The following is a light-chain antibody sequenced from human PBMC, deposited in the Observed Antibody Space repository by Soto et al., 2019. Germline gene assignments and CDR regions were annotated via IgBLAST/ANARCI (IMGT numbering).Light chain of an antibody. Sequence: QSVLTQPASVSGSPGQSITISCTGTRSDVGGYNCVSWYQQHPGKVPKLLIYDVTHRPSGVSNRFSASKSANTASLTISGRQAEDEDDYYCTSYTSTTTLVFGGGTQLTVL. CDR1: RSDVGGYNC. CDR2: DVT. J-gene: IGLJ2*01. CDR3: TSYTSTTTLV. V-gene: IGLV2-14*01.